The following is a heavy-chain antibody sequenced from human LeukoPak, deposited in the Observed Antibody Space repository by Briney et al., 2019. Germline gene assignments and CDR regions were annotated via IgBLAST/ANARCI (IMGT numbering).Heavy chain of an antibody. CDR3: ARDKTYGMDV. CDR2: IYGDGSGT. CDR1: GFTFNIYW. V-gene: IGHV3-74*01. J-gene: IGHJ6*02. Sequence: QPGGSLRLSCAASGFTFNIYWMHWVRQAPGKGLVWVSRIYGDGSGTTYADSVKGRFTISRDNARNTLYLQMNSLRAEDTAMYYCARDKTYGMDVWGQGTTVTVS.